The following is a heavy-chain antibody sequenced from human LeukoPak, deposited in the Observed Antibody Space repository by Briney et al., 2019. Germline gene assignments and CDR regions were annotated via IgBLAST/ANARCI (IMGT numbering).Heavy chain of an antibody. CDR2: NNPNSGDT. Sequence: GVSVGLLQGASGYTYTRYYTLWVRRAPGQGLEWMGWNNPNSGDTKYAQKFQGRVTMTRDTSISTVYMELNSLRSDDTAVYYCARCCSTASCSKGDDIWGQGTTVTVSS. CDR3: ARCCSTASCSKGDDI. D-gene: IGHD2-2*01. J-gene: IGHJ6*02. CDR1: GYTYTRYY. V-gene: IGHV1-2*02.